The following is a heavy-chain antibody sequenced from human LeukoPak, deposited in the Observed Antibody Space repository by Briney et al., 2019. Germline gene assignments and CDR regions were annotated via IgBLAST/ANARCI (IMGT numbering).Heavy chain of an antibody. CDR3: ARGGDHTAATPFDP. J-gene: IGHJ5*02. Sequence: SETLSLTCAVYGGSFSGYYWSWIRQPPGKGLEWIGEINHSGSTNYNPSLKSRVTISVDTSKNQFSLKLSSVTAADTAVYYCARGGDHTAATPFDPWGQGTLVTVSP. CDR1: GGSFSGYY. CDR2: INHSGST. V-gene: IGHV4-34*01. D-gene: IGHD5-18*01.